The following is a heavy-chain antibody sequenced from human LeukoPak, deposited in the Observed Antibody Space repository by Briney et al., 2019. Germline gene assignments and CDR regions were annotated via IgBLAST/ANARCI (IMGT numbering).Heavy chain of an antibody. Sequence: PGGSLRLSCAASGFTFNSYAMSWVRQAPGKGLEWVSAISGSGGSTYYADSVKGRFTISRDNSKNTLYLQMNSLRAEDTAVYYCAKELAGTGYSSSWYVYYYYGMDVWGQGTTVTVSS. J-gene: IGHJ6*02. D-gene: IGHD6-13*01. V-gene: IGHV3-23*01. CDR3: AKELAGTGYSSSWYVYYYYGMDV. CDR2: ISGSGGST. CDR1: GFTFNSYA.